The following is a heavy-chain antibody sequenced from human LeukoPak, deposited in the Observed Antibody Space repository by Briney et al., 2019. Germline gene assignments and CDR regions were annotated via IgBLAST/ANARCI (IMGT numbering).Heavy chain of an antibody. Sequence: GGSLRLSCAASGFTYSSYEMNWVRQAPGKGLEWVSYISSSGSTRYYADSVKGRFTISRDNDKNSLYSQMNRLRAEDTGVYYCARTKTGFSSVWWLFYPWGQGTLVTVSS. D-gene: IGHD6-19*01. CDR2: ISSSGSTR. J-gene: IGHJ5*02. CDR3: ARTKTGFSSVWWLFYP. CDR1: GFTYSSYE. V-gene: IGHV3-48*03.